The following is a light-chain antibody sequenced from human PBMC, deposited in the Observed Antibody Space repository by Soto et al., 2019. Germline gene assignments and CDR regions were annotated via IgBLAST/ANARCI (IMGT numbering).Light chain of an antibody. V-gene: IGKV1-6*01. CDR2: GAS. CDR3: LQDYNYPWT. CDR1: QAISSH. J-gene: IGKJ1*01. Sequence: IQLTQSPSFLSASVGGRVTITCRASQAISSHLAWYQQKPGKAPNLLIYGASTLQSGVPSRFSGSGSGTGFTLTISSLQPEDCATYYCLQDYNYPWTFGQGTKVDIK.